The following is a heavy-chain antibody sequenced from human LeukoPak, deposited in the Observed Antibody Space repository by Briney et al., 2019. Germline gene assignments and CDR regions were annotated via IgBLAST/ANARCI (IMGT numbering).Heavy chain of an antibody. J-gene: IGHJ3*02. CDR1: GFTVSSNY. V-gene: IGHV3-53*01. D-gene: IGHD3-22*01. CDR3: ARDRYYDSSGYFDPDAFDI. Sequence: GGSLRLSCAASGFTVSSNYMSWVRQAPGKGLEWVSVIYSSGSTYYADSVKGRFTISRDNSKNTLYLQMNSLRAEDTAVYYCARDRYYDSSGYFDPDAFDIWGQGTMVTVSS. CDR2: IYSSGST.